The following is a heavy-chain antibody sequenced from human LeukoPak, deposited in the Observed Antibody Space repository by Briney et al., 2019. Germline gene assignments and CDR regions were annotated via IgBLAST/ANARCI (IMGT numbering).Heavy chain of an antibody. J-gene: IGHJ6*02. CDR2: IYSGADT. CDR3: ARAQYCSGGSCYSGTLGS. V-gene: IGHV3-53*04. D-gene: IGHD2-15*01. Sequence: PGGSLRLSCAASGFTVSGDYMSWVRQAPGKGLEWVSVIYSGADTYYADSVKGRFTISRHSSQNTVFLQMNSLRPEDTAVYYCARAQYCSGGSCYSGTLGSWGQGTTVTVSS. CDR1: GFTVSGDY.